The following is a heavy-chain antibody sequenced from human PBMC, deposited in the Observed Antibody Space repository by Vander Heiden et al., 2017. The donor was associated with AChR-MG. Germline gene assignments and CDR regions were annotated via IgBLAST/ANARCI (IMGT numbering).Heavy chain of an antibody. CDR3: ARDVGIAAAGTISSGMDV. Sequence: EVQLVESGGGLVQPGGSLRLSCAASGFTFRSSDMHWVRQATGKGLEWVSAIGTAGDTYYPGSVKGRFTISRENAKNSLYLQMNSLRAGDTAVYYCARDVGIAAAGTISSGMDVWGQGTTVTVSS. V-gene: IGHV3-13*01. CDR2: IGTAGDT. D-gene: IGHD6-13*01. J-gene: IGHJ6*02. CDR1: GFTFRSSD.